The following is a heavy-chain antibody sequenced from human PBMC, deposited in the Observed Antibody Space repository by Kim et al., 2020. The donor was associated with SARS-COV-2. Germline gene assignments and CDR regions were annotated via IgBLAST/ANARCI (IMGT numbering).Heavy chain of an antibody. CDR2: ISSSSSYI. CDR1: GFTFSSYS. V-gene: IGHV3-21*01. D-gene: IGHD3-3*01. J-gene: IGHJ3*02. CDR3: ASGFAGEWYGFLGGI. Sequence: GRSLRLSCAASGFTFSSYSMNWVRQAPGKGLEWVSSISSSSSYIYYADSVKGRFTISRDNAKNSLYLQMNSLRAEDTAVYYCASGFAGEWYGFLGGIWGQGTMVTVSS.